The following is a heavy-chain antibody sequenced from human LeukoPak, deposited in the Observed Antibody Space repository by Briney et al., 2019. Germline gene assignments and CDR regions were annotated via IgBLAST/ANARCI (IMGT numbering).Heavy chain of an antibody. V-gene: IGHV6-1*01. D-gene: IGHD1-14*01. CDR1: GDSVSSNSAA. J-gene: IGHJ4*02. Sequence: SQTLSLTCAISGDSVSSNSAAWNWIRQSPSRGLEWLGRTYYRSKWYNDYAVSVKSRITINPDTSKNQFSLKLSSVTAADTAVYYCARVMPPQRYHPESIDYWGQGTLVTVSS. CDR2: TYYRSKWYN. CDR3: ARVMPPQRYHPESIDY.